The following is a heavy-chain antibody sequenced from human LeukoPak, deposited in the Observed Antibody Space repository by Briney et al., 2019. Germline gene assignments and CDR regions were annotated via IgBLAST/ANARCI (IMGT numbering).Heavy chain of an antibody. J-gene: IGHJ4*02. CDR2: ISSSSSYI. CDR1: GFTFSDYG. Sequence: GGSLRLSCAASGFTFSDYGMNWVRQAPGKGLEWVSSISSSSSYIYYADSVKGRFTISRDNAKNSLYLQMNSLRAEDTAVYYCASITETAFDYWGQGTLVTVSS. V-gene: IGHV3-21*01. D-gene: IGHD3-16*01. CDR3: ASITETAFDY.